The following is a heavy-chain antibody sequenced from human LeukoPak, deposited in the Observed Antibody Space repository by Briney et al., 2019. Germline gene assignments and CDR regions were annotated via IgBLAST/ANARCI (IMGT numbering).Heavy chain of an antibody. J-gene: IGHJ6*02. Sequence: EASVKVSCKASGYTFTGYYMHWVRQAPGQGLEWMGWINPNSGGTNYAQKLQGRVTMTRDTSISTAYMELSRLRSDDTAVYYCARDRRYCSGGSCYVPLFYYYYGMDVWGQGTTVTVSS. CDR1: GYTFTGYY. CDR2: INPNSGGT. D-gene: IGHD2-15*01. V-gene: IGHV1-2*02. CDR3: ARDRRYCSGGSCYVPLFYYYYGMDV.